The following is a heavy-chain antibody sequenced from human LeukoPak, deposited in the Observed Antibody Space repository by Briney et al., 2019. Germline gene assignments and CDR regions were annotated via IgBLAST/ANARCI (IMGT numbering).Heavy chain of an antibody. D-gene: IGHD6-19*01. J-gene: IGHJ6*02. V-gene: IGHV4-61*01. CDR2: IYYSGGA. CDR3: ARDQRAVAGQYYYYYYGMDV. Sequence: PSETLSLTCTASGGSVSSGSYYWSWIRQPPGKGLEWIVYIYYSGGANYNPSLKSRVTISVDTSKNQFSLKLSSVTAADTAVYYCARDQRAVAGQYYYYYYGMDVWGQGTTVTVSS. CDR1: GGSVSSGSYY.